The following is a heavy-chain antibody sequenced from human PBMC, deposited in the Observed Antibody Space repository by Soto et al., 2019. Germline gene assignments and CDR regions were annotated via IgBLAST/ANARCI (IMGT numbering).Heavy chain of an antibody. CDR2: IYCSGST. D-gene: IGHD5-18*01. Sequence: SETLSLTCTVSGGSISSYYWSWIRQPPGKGLEWIGYIYCSGSTNYNPSLKSRVTISVDTSKNQFSLKLSSVTAPDTAVYYCAIYRGYSYRYVNYYRMAVWGQGPTVT. CDR1: GGSISSYY. J-gene: IGHJ6*01. CDR3: AIYRGYSYRYVNYYRMAV. V-gene: IGHV4-59*01.